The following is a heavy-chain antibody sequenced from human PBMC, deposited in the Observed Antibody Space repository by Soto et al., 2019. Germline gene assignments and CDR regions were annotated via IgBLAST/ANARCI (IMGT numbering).Heavy chain of an antibody. J-gene: IGHJ4*02. CDR3: ARAQAYGSGSYLY. Sequence: VQLVESGGGLVQPGGSLRLSCAASGFTFSSYWMSWVRQAPGKGLEWVANIKQDGSEKYYVDSVKGRFTISRDNAKNSQYLQMNSLRAEDTAVYYCARAQAYGSGSYLYWGQGTLVTVSS. V-gene: IGHV3-7*03. CDR1: GFTFSSYW. D-gene: IGHD3-10*01. CDR2: IKQDGSEK.